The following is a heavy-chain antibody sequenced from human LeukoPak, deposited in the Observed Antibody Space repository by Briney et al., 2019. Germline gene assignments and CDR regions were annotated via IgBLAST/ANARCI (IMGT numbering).Heavy chain of an antibody. CDR2: INTNTGNP. D-gene: IGHD2-15*01. V-gene: IGHV7-4-1*01. CDR1: GYIFTSYA. CDR3: ARSMGSWSLKGFDY. Sequence: ASVKVSCKASGYIFTSYAMNWVRQAPGQGLEWMGWINTNTGNPTCAQGFTGRFVFSLDTSVSTAYLQIRSLKAEDTAVYYCARSMGSWSLKGFDYWGQGTLVTVSS. J-gene: IGHJ4*02.